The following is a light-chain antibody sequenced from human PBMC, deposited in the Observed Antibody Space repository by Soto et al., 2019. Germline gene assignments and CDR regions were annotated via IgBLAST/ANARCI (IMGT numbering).Light chain of an antibody. J-gene: IGKJ1*01. Sequence: ACRGGRLTLTCRASQGISSYLAWYPQKPGKAPKLLIYAASSLQSGVPSRFSGSGSATQLTLTSSIPQSDDFATDSHSPYPSIIGQGTKVDIK. CDR3: SPYPSI. CDR2: AAS. V-gene: IGKV1-8*01. CDR1: QGISSY.